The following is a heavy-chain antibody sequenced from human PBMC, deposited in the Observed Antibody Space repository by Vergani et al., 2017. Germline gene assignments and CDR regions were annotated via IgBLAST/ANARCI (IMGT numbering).Heavy chain of an antibody. CDR1: GFSIDNGYY. D-gene: IGHD3-16*01. J-gene: IGHJ3*02. V-gene: IGHV4-38-2*01. CDR3: ARQFWVSQGVGAFET. Sequence: VQLQESGPGLVKPSETLSLTCAVSGFSIDNGYYWGWIRQPPGKGLEWIATVFHSGSAYYNPSLRRRVTISVETTNNQFPLRLTTLTAADTAVYYCARQFWVSQGVGAFETWRRGTEVSVSS. CDR2: VFHSGSA.